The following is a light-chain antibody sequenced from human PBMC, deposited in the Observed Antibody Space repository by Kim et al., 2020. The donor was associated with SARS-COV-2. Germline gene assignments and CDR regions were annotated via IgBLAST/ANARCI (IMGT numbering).Light chain of an antibody. J-gene: IGLJ1*01. CDR2: DVS. CDR1: SSAVGGYNF. Sequence: GTSVTPACTGTSSAVGGYNFVSWYQQHPGKAPKLMIYDVSNRPSGVSNRFSGSKSANTASLTISGLQAEDEAEYYCSSYTSSSTYVFGTGTKVTVL. CDR3: SSYTSSSTYV. V-gene: IGLV2-14*03.